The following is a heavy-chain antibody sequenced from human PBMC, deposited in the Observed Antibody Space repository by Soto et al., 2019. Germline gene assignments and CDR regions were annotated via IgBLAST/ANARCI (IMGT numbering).Heavy chain of an antibody. J-gene: IGHJ6*02. CDR3: ARHPYIVGAIRHYYGMDV. CDR1: GGAISSGGYS. D-gene: IGHD1-26*01. V-gene: IGHV4-30-2*01. Sequence: SGTVSLTCAVAGGAISSGGYSWSRIRQPPGKGLEWIGYIYHSGSTYYNPSLKSRVTISADKSISTAYLQWSSLKASDTAMYYCARHPYIVGAIRHYYGMDVWGQGTTVTVS. CDR2: IYHSGST.